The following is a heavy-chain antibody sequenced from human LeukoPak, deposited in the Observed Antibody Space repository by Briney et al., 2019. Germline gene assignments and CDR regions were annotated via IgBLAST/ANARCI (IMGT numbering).Heavy chain of an antibody. CDR2: ISSNGGST. J-gene: IGHJ1*01. CDR1: GFTFSSYA. CDR3: VKDQNPYSSGWQQYFQH. V-gene: IGHV3-64D*09. Sequence: GGYLRLSCSASGFTFSSYAMHWVRQALGKGLEYVSAISSNGGSTYYADSVKGRFTISRDNSKNTLYLQMSSPRAEDTAVYYCVKDQNPYSSGWQQYFQHWGQGTLVTVSS. D-gene: IGHD6-19*01.